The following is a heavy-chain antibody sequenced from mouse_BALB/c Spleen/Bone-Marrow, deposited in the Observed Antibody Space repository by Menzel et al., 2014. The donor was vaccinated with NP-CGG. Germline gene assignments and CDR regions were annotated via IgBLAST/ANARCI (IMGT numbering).Heavy chain of an antibody. CDR1: GYSFTGYT. J-gene: IGHJ3*01. Sequence: EVQLQQSGPELVKPGASMKISCKASGYSFTGYTMNWAKQSHGKNLEWIGLINPYNGGTSYNQKFKGKATLTVDKSSSTAYMELRSLTSEDSAVYYCAREDYGSSYGFAYWGQGTLVTVSA. CDR3: AREDYGSSYGFAY. CDR2: INPYNGGT. D-gene: IGHD1-1*01. V-gene: IGHV1-18*01.